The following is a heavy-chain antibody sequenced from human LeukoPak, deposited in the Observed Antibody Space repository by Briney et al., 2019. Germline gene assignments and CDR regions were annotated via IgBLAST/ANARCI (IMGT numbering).Heavy chain of an antibody. J-gene: IGHJ4*02. CDR3: AKPSGSGVDY. CDR2: IRSDGYHT. Sequence: PGGSLRLSCGASGFIFDAHDMHWVRQAPGEGLEWVAFIRSDGYHTYYADSVKGRFTITRDNSKNTLYLQMNSLRLEDMALYYCAKPSGSGVDYWGRGTRVTVSS. V-gene: IGHV3-30*02. D-gene: IGHD1-26*01. CDR1: GFIFDAHD.